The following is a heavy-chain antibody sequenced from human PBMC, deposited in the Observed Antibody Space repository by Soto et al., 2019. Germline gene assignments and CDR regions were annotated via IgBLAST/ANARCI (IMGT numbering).Heavy chain of an antibody. CDR1: GYSFTDYH. J-gene: IGHJ6*02. CDR3: ARGHSTDCSNGVCSFFYNHEMDV. Sequence: ASVKVSCTASGYSFTDYHIHWVRQAPGQGLEWLGRINPKSGGTSTAQKFQGWVTMTRDRSISTVYMELTRLRSDDTAVYFCARGHSTDCSNGVCSFFYNHEMDVWGQGTTVTVSS. D-gene: IGHD2-8*01. CDR2: INPKSGGT. V-gene: IGHV1-2*04.